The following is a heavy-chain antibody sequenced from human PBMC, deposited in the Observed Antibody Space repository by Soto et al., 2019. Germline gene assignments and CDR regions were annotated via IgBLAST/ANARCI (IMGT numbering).Heavy chain of an antibody. Sequence: QITLKESGPTLVKPTQTLTLTCTFSGFSLSTSGVGVGWIRQPPGKALEWLALIYWDDDKRYSPSLKSRLTITKDTSKNQVVLTMTNMDPVDTATYYCARGIVDTALGELDSWGQGTLVTVSS. CDR2: IYWDDDK. D-gene: IGHD5-18*01. J-gene: IGHJ4*02. V-gene: IGHV2-5*02. CDR3: ARGIVDTALGELDS. CDR1: GFSLSTSGVG.